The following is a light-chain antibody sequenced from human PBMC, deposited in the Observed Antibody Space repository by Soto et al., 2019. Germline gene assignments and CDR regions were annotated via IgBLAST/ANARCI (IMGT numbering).Light chain of an antibody. V-gene: IGKV1-9*01. CDR1: QDVSRY. J-gene: IGKJ3*01. CDR2: AAS. Sequence: DIQLTQSPSFLSASVGDRVTITCRASQDVSRYLAWYQQKPGKAPNLLIYAASTLRSGVPSRFSGSGSETELTLQISSLQPEDFATHYCQQLNSYVFAFGPGTKVDIK. CDR3: QQLNSYVFA.